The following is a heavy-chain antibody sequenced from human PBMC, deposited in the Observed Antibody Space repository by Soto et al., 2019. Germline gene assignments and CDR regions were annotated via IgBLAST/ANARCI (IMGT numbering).Heavy chain of an antibody. D-gene: IGHD3-16*02. J-gene: IGHJ4*02. V-gene: IGHV3-30*03. CDR2: ISYDGNGK. CDR3: XXXXXADYVWGSYRPSTYFDY. Sequence: VHLVESGGGVVQPGRSLRLSCAASGFTFSSYAIHWVRQAPGKGLEWVAVISYDGNGKYYADSVKGRFTISRDNSKNXLYLXXXXXRXEXXXXXXXXXXXXADYVWGSYRPSTYFDYWGQGTLVTVSS. CDR1: GFTFSSYA.